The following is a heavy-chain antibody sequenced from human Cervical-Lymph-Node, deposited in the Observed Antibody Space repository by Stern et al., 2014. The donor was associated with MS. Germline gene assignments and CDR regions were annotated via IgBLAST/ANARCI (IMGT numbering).Heavy chain of an antibody. J-gene: IGHJ5*02. V-gene: IGHV1-18*01. CDR3: ARDVITMVRKSVDWFDP. CDR2: ISAYNGNT. Sequence: QMQLVQSGAEVKKPGASVKVSCKASGYTFTSYGISWVRQAPGQGLEWMGWISAYNGNTNYAQKLQGRVTMTTDTSTSTAYMELRSLRSDDTAVYYCARDVITMVRKSVDWFDPWGQGTLVTVSS. D-gene: IGHD3-10*01. CDR1: GYTFTSYG.